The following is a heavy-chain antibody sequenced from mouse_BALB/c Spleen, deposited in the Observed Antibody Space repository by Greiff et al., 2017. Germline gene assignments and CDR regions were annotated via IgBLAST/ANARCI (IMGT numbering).Heavy chain of an antibody. J-gene: IGHJ3*01. CDR2: IRLKSNNYAT. CDR1: GFTFSNYW. CDR3: TSAYYGNYAWFAY. V-gene: IGHV6-6*02. Sequence: EVQLVESGGGLVQPGGSMKLSCVASGFTFSNYWMNWVRQSPEKGLEWVAEIRLKSNNYATHYAESVKGRFTISRDDSKSSVYLQMNNLRAEDTGIYYGTSAYYGNYAWFAYWGQGTLVTVSA. D-gene: IGHD2-10*01.